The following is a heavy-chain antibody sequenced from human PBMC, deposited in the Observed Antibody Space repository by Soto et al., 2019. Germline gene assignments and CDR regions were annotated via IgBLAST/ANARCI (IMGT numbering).Heavy chain of an antibody. CDR1: GGSISSGGYY. D-gene: IGHD3-9*01. CDR2: IYYSGST. J-gene: IGHJ4*02. CDR3: ARGGDYDILTGL. Sequence: SETLSLTCTVSGGSISSGGYYWSWIRQHPGKGLEWIGYIYYSGSTYYNPSLKSRVTISVDTSKNQFSLKPSSVTAADTAVYYCARGGDYDILTGLWGQGTLVTVSS. V-gene: IGHV4-31*03.